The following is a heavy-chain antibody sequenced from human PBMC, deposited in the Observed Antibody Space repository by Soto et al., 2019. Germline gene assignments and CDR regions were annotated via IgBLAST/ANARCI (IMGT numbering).Heavy chain of an antibody. CDR2: ISGSGGST. J-gene: IGHJ5*02. V-gene: IGHV3-23*01. Sequence: GGSLRLSCAASGFTFSSYAMSWVRQAPGKGLEWVSAISGSGGSTYYADSVEGRFTISRDNSKNTLYLQMNSLRAEDTAVYYCAKDRNSGWAYNWFDPWGQGTLVTVSS. CDR1: GFTFSSYA. CDR3: AKDRNSGWAYNWFDP. D-gene: IGHD6-19*01.